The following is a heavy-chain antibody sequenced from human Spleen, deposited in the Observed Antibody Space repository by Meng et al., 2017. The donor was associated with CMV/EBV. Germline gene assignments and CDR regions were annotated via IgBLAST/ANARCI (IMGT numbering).Heavy chain of an antibody. CDR3: ARDGKYCSSGTCDYYVMDV. V-gene: IGHV3-21*01. CDR1: GFTFSSYS. D-gene: IGHD2-15*01. Sequence: GGSLRLSCAASGFTFSSYSMNWVRQAPGKGLEWVSSISSSSSYIYYADSVKGRFAISRDNAKNTLYLQMDSLRAGDTAVYYCARDGKYCSSGTCDYYVMDVWGQGTTVTVSS. J-gene: IGHJ6*02. CDR2: ISSSSSYI.